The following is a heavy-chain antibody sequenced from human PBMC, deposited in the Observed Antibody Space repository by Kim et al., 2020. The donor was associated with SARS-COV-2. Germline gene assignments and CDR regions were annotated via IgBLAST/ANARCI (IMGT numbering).Heavy chain of an antibody. D-gene: IGHD6-13*01. J-gene: IGHJ4*02. V-gene: IGHV3-48*02. CDR3: ARDRLRYSSSGGLDY. CDR1: GFTFSSYS. Sequence: GGSLRLSCAASGFTFSSYSMNWVRQAPGKGLEWVSYISSSSSTIYYADSVKGRFTISRDNAKNSLYLQMNSLRDEDTAVYYCARDRLRYSSSGGLDYWGQGTLVTVSS. CDR2: ISSSSSTI.